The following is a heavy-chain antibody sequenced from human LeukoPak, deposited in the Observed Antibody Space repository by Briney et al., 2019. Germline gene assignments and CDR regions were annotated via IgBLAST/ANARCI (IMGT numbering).Heavy chain of an antibody. CDR1: GFIFSNYD. V-gene: IGHV3-48*02. Sequence: GGSLRLSCEASGFIFSNYDMNWVRQAPGKGLEWVSYISSGSSINYYASSVKGRFTIYRDNAKSSMYVEMNGVKDEETAVYYCARGSVRSLVTYAYWYFDFWGHGTLVSVSS. CDR2: ISSGSSIN. CDR3: ARGSVRSLVTYAYWYFDF. J-gene: IGHJ2*01. D-gene: IGHD2-21*02.